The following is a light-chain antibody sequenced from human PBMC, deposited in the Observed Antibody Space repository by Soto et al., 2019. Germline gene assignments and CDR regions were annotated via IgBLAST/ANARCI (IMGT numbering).Light chain of an antibody. CDR3: QSYDSSLSVV. Sequence: QSVLTQPPSVSGAPGQRVTISCTGSSSNFGAGYDVHWYKQLPGTAPKLLIYGNSNRPSGVPDRFSGSKSGTSASLAITGLQAEDEADYYCQSYDSSLSVVFGGGTKVTVL. J-gene: IGLJ2*01. CDR2: GNS. V-gene: IGLV1-40*01. CDR1: SSNFGAGYD.